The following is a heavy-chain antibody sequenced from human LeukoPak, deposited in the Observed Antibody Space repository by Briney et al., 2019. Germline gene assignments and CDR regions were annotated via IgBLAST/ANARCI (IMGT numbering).Heavy chain of an antibody. CDR2: IWYDGSNK. J-gene: IGHJ4*02. D-gene: IGHD4-17*01. CDR1: GFSFSNYD. Sequence: PGGSLRLSCAASGFSFSNYDMHWVRQAPGKGLEWVAVIWYDGSNKYYADSVKGRFTISRDNSKNTLYLQMNSLRVEDTAVYYCARGDPTVTTKQNLDYRGQGTLVTVSS. V-gene: IGHV3-33*01. CDR3: ARGDPTVTTKQNLDY.